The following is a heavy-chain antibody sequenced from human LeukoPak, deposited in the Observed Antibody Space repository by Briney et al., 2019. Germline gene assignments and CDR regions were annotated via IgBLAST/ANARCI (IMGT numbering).Heavy chain of an antibody. J-gene: IGHJ3*02. Sequence: SETLSLTCTVSGGSISSYYWSWIRQPPGKGLEWIGYIYYSGSTNYNPSLKSRVTISVDTSKNQFSLQLNSVTPEDTAVYYCARITSAAFDIWGQGTMVTVSS. D-gene: IGHD3-16*01. CDR2: IYYSGST. CDR3: ARITSAAFDI. CDR1: GGSISSYY. V-gene: IGHV4-59*12.